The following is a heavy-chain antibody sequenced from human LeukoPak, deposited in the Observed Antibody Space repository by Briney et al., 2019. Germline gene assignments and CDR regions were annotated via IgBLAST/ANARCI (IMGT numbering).Heavy chain of an antibody. V-gene: IGHV3-11*01. CDR2: ISSSGNTI. J-gene: IGHJ6*02. CDR3: ATMPYCSSATCYDFGMDV. D-gene: IGHD2-2*01. Sequence: PGGSLRLSCAASGFTFSDYCMSWIRQAPGKGLEWVSYISSSGNTIKYADSVKGRFTISRDNPKNSLYLQMNSLRGEDTAVYYCATMPYCSSATCYDFGMDVWDQGTTVTVSS. CDR1: GFTFSDYC.